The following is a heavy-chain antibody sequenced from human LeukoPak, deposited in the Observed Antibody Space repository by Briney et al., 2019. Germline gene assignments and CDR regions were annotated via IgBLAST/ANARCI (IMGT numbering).Heavy chain of an antibody. CDR1: GFTFSSYA. Sequence: GGSLRLSCAASGFTFSSYAMSWVRQAPGKGLEWVSAISGSGGSSHYADSVKGGFTISRDYSKNTLYLQMHSLRAEDTAVYYCAKDRSVSSSYILDYWGQGTLVTVSS. D-gene: IGHD6-6*01. V-gene: IGHV3-23*01. J-gene: IGHJ4*02. CDR3: AKDRSVSSSYILDY. CDR2: ISGSGGSS.